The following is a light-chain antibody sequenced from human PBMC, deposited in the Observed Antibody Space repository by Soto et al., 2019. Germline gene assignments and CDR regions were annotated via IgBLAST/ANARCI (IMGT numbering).Light chain of an antibody. Sequence: QSAQTQPPSASGSPGQSVTISCTGTSSDVGGYDYVSWYQQHPGKAPKLMIYEVTIRPSGVSDRLSGSKSGNTASLTVSGLQAEDEADYYCSSYTGGNPSYVFGTGTKVTVL. CDR3: SSYTGGNPSYV. V-gene: IGLV2-8*01. CDR2: EVT. J-gene: IGLJ1*01. CDR1: SSDVGGYDY.